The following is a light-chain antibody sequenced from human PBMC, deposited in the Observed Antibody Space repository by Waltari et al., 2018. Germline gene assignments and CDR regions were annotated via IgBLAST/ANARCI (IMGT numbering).Light chain of an antibody. J-gene: IGKJ1*01. V-gene: IGKV4-1*01. CDR2: WAS. CDR3: QQYYSNPPL. Sequence: IVMTQSPDSLAVSLGERATIPCKSSQTVLKRSNNRNYLAWFQHKSGQPPKLLISWASTRESGVPGRFTGSGSGTDFTLVISSLQAEDVAVYYCQQYYSNPPLFGQGTRVEI. CDR1: QTVLKRSNNRNY.